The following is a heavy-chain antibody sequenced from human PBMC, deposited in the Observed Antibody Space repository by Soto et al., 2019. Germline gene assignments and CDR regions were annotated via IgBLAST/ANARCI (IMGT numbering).Heavy chain of an antibody. Sequence: LRLSCAASGFTFSDYYMSWIRQAPGKGLEWVSYISSSSSYTNYADSVKGRFTISKDNAKNSLYLQMNSLRAEDTAVYYCARTGRRYYFDYWGQGTLVTSPQ. CDR2: ISSSSSYT. CDR3: ARTGRRYYFDY. CDR1: GFTFSDYY. V-gene: IGHV3-11*06. J-gene: IGHJ4*02.